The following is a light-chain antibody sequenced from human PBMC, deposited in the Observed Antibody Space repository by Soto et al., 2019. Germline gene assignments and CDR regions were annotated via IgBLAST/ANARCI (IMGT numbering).Light chain of an antibody. CDR1: QTIHNF. J-gene: IGKJ2*01. CDR2: AAS. CDR3: QECFSPLYT. V-gene: IGKV1-39*01. Sequence: IQLTQSPSSLSASVGDRVTITCRASQTIHNFLNWYQQTPGKAPKLLIYAASNLRAGVPSRFSGSGSGTDFTLTISRLQPEDFAVYYCQECFSPLYTFGRGTMLDI.